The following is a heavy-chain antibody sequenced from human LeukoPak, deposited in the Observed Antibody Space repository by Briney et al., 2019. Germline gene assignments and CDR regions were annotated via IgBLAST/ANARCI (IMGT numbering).Heavy chain of an antibody. D-gene: IGHD2-2*02. J-gene: IGHJ3*02. V-gene: IGHV4-4*02. CDR3: ARVIVVVPAAIYGLGGNAFDI. Sequence: PSETLSLTCAVSGGSISSSNWWSWVRQPPGKGLEWVGEIYHSGSTNYNPSLKSRVTISVDKSKNQFSLKLSSVTAADTAVYYCARVIVVVPAAIYGLGGNAFDIWGQGTMVTVSS. CDR1: GGSISSSNW. CDR2: IYHSGST.